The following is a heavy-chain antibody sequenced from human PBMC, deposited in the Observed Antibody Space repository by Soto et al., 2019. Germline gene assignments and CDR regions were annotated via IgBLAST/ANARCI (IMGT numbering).Heavy chain of an antibody. J-gene: IGHJ3*02. Sequence: PGESLKISFKGSGYSFTSYWIGWVRQMPGKGLEWMGIIYPGDSDTRYSPSFQGQVTISADKSISTAYLQWSSLKASETAMYYCARQEMATIHVAFDIWGQGTMVTVSS. D-gene: IGHD5-12*01. CDR1: GYSFTSYW. CDR3: ARQEMATIHVAFDI. CDR2: IYPGDSDT. V-gene: IGHV5-51*01.